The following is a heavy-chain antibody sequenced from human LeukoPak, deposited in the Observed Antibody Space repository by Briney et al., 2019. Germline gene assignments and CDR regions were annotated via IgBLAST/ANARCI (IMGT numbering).Heavy chain of an antibody. V-gene: IGHV4-38-2*02. Sequence: PSETLSLTCTVSGYSISSGYYWGWIRQPPGKGLEWIGSIYHSGSTYYSPSLKSRVTISADTSQNQFSLKLSSVTAADTAVYYCASRKLGNDYWGQGTLVTVS. J-gene: IGHJ4*02. D-gene: IGHD7-27*01. CDR2: IYHSGST. CDR1: GYSISSGYY. CDR3: ASRKLGNDY.